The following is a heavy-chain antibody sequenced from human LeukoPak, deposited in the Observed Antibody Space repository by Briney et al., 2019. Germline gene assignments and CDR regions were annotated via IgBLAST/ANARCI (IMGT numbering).Heavy chain of an antibody. CDR1: GYTFTSYG. V-gene: IGHV1-18*04. Sequence: GASGKVSCKASGYTFTSYGISWVRQAPGQGLEWMGWISAYNGNTNYAQKLQGRVTMTTDTSTSTAYMELRSLRSDDTAVYYCARDRKDHVDIVEEGFDYWGQGTLVTVSS. D-gene: IGHD5-12*01. J-gene: IGHJ4*02. CDR2: ISAYNGNT. CDR3: ARDRKDHVDIVEEGFDY.